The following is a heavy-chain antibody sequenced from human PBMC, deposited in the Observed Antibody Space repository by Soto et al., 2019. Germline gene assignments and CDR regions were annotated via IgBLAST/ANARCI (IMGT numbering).Heavy chain of an antibody. V-gene: IGHV1-69*01. D-gene: IGHD3-16*02. Sequence: QVRLVQSGTEVKKTGSSVNVSCQASGDTFSKYAISWVRQAPGQGLEWMGGIIPIFGAPNHAQKFQGRVTITADESTTTVYMELPRLTSEDTAVYYCAGSPEGSYDLNEVVISTFVICWGQGTLVTVSS. J-gene: IGHJ4*02. CDR3: AGSPEGSYDLNEVVISTFVIC. CDR1: GDTFSKYA. CDR2: IIPIFGAP.